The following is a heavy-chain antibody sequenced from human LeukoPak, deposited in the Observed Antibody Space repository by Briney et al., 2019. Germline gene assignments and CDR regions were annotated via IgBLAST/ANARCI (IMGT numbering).Heavy chain of an antibody. CDR1: GGTFSSYA. CDR2: IIPIFGTA. V-gene: IGHV1-69*05. D-gene: IGHD5-24*01. CDR3: ARAGGGDGYAPRGNWLDP. J-gene: IGHJ5*02. Sequence: SVKVSCKASGGTFSSYAISWVRQAPGQGLEWMGGIIPIFGTANYAQKFQGRVTITTDESTCTAYMELSSLRSEDTAVYYCARAGGGDGYAPRGNWLDPWGQGTLVTVSS.